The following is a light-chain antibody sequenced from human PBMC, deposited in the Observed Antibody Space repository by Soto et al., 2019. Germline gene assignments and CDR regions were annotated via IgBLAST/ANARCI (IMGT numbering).Light chain of an antibody. V-gene: IGKV3-15*01. Sequence: DIVASHSPATLSASPGERVTLSCRASQFVSSSLACYPRIPGQVPRLLIYDTSTRAPGISARFSGSGSGTEFTLTISSLQSEDFAVYYCQEYIQWPPGMFGPGTKVDIK. CDR1: QFVSSS. CDR2: DTS. J-gene: IGKJ1*01. CDR3: QEYIQWPPGM.